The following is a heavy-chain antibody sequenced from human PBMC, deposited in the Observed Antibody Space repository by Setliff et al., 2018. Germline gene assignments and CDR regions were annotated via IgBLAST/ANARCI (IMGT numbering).Heavy chain of an antibody. Sequence: SETLSLTCTVSGYSISSGYYWGWIRQPPGKGLEWLGSFFHTGSTYYKSSLESRVTMSVDTSNNQFSLKLNSVTAADTAVYYCVIHLWGRWMAASSDYFDYWGQGSLVTVSS. D-gene: IGHD3-3*02. CDR3: VIHLWGRWMAASSDYFDY. J-gene: IGHJ4*02. CDR1: GYSISSGYY. V-gene: IGHV4-38-2*02. CDR2: FFHTGST.